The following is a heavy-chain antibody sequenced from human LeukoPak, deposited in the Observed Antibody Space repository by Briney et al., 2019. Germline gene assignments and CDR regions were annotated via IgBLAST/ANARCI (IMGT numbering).Heavy chain of an antibody. CDR1: GGSFSGFY. CDR2: INHSVST. CDR3: AREGVLRFLEWLLPPYYYYGMDG. J-gene: IGHJ6*02. Sequence: SETLSPTCAVYGGSFSGFYWSWIRQPPGKVREWIGEINHSVSTNYNPSLKSRFTISVDTSKNQFSLKLSSVTAADTAVYYCAREGVLRFLEWLLPPYYYYGMDGWGQGTTVTVSS. V-gene: IGHV4-34*01. D-gene: IGHD3-3*01.